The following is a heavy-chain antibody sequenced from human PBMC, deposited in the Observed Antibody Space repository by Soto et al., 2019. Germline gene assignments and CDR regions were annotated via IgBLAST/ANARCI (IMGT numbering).Heavy chain of an antibody. Sequence: SCKAFGYSFIEYYIHWVRQAPGQGLEWMGWINPKSGASNYAQKFQGRVNMTGDTSLSAAYMELSSLTSDDTAVYYCTIELSTYNWFDPWGQGTQVTVS. J-gene: IGHJ5*02. CDR2: INPKSGAS. V-gene: IGHV1-2*02. CDR3: TIELSTYNWFDP. CDR1: GYSFIEYY. D-gene: IGHD3-10*01.